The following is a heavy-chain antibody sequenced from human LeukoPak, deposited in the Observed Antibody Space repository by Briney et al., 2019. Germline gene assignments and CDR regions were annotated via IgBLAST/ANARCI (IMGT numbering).Heavy chain of an antibody. CDR3: ARLAAAGTGLDWFDP. Sequence: SETLSLTCTVSGGSISSSSYYWGWIRQPPGKGLEWIGSIYYSGSTYYNPSLKSRVTISVDTSKNQFSLKLSSVTAADTAVYYCARLAAAGTGLDWFDPWGQGTLVTASS. D-gene: IGHD6-13*01. CDR2: IYYSGST. V-gene: IGHV4-39*01. CDR1: GGSISSSSYY. J-gene: IGHJ5*02.